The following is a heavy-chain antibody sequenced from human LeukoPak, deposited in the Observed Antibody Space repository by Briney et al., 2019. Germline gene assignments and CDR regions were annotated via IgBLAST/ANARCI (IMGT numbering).Heavy chain of an antibody. CDR3: ARGGGGAKAFYFDY. Sequence: SETLSLTCAAYGGSFSGYYWGWIRQPPGKGLEWIGEINHSGSTNYNPSLKSRVTMSVDTTRKRFSLRLTSESAADTGVYYCARGGGGAKAFYFDYWARDPWSPSPQ. J-gene: IGHJ4*02. CDR2: INHSGST. V-gene: IGHV4-34*01. D-gene: IGHD1-26*01. CDR1: GGSFSGYY.